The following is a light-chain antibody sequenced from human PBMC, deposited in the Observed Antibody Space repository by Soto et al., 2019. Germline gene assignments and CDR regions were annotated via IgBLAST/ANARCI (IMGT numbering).Light chain of an antibody. V-gene: IGLV2-14*01. CDR3: SSYTSSSTLEV. Sequence: QSALTQPASVSGSPGQSITISCTGASSDVGGYNYVSWYQQHPGKAPKLMIYEVSNRPSGVSNRFSGSKSGNTASLTISGLQAEDEAEYYCSSYTSSSTLEVFGTGTKLTVL. J-gene: IGLJ1*01. CDR1: SSDVGGYNY. CDR2: EVS.